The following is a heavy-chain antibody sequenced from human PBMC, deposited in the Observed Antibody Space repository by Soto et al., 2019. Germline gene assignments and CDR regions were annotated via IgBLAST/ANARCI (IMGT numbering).Heavy chain of an antibody. CDR2: ISSSGSTI. J-gene: IGHJ3*02. CDR1: GFTFSSYS. D-gene: IGHD1-1*01. V-gene: IGHV3-48*04. Sequence: GGSLRLSCAASGFTFSSYSMNWIRQAPGKGLEWVSYISSSGSTIYYADSVKGRFTISRDNAKNSLYLQMNSLRAEDTAVYYCARVLKRGPFDIWGQGTMVTVSS. CDR3: ARVLKRGPFDI.